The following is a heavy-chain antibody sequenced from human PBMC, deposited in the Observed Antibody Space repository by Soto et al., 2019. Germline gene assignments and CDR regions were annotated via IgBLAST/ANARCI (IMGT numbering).Heavy chain of an antibody. CDR2: IWYEGLNI. D-gene: IGHD2-21*02. CDR3: ARAGPYCGSDCYPWAFDI. Sequence: QAQLVESGGGVVQPGTSLSLSCAASGFSFSTYGMHWVRQTPGKGLEWVAIIWYEGLNIYYADSVKGRFTISRDDSKNTVYLEMNSLRPGDTAVYYCARAGPYCGSDCYPWAFDIWGHGTVVTASS. CDR1: GFSFSTYG. J-gene: IGHJ3*02. V-gene: IGHV3-33*01.